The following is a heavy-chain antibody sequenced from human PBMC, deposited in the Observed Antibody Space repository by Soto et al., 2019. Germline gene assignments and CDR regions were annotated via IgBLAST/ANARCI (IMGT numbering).Heavy chain of an antibody. V-gene: IGHV1-2*04. Sequence: GASVKVSCKASGYTFTGYYMHWVRQAPGQGLEWMGWINPNSGGTNYAQKFQGWVTMTRDTSISTAYMELSRLRSDDTAVYYCARAYSSSSGGTLGWFDPWGQGTLVTVSS. CDR2: INPNSGGT. CDR3: ARAYSSSSGGTLGWFDP. D-gene: IGHD6-6*01. J-gene: IGHJ5*02. CDR1: GYTFTGYY.